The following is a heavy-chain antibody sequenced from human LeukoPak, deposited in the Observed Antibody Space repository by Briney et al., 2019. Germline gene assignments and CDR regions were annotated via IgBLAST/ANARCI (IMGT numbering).Heavy chain of an antibody. V-gene: IGHV3-23*01. CDR2: LSDTGESR. D-gene: IGHD2-8*01. CDR1: GFTLSKHP. J-gene: IGHJ4*02. Sequence: PGGSLRLSCAASGFTLSKHPMYWVRQAPGKGLEWVSSLSDTGESRHYADSVKGRFTISRDSARSALYLQMNSLRAEDTAVYYCAKGDCASGSCYFDDWGQGSQVTVSS. CDR3: AKGDCASGSCYFDD.